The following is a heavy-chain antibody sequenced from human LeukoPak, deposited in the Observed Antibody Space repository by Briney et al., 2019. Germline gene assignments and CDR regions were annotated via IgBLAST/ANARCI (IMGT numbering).Heavy chain of an antibody. V-gene: IGHV4-30-2*01. D-gene: IGHD3-10*01. Sequence: SQTLSLTCTVSGGSISSGGYYWSWIRQPPGKGLEWIGYIYHSGSTYYNPSLKSRVTISVDTSKNQFSLKLSSVTAADTAVYYCARDMVRGVTPDYSGQGTLVTVSS. CDR2: IYHSGST. J-gene: IGHJ4*02. CDR1: GGSISSGGYY. CDR3: ARDMVRGVTPDY.